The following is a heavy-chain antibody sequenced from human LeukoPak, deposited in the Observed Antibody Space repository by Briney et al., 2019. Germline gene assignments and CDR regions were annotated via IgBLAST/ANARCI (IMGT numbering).Heavy chain of an antibody. J-gene: IGHJ4*02. CDR3: ARDSLWFGELLDY. D-gene: IGHD3-10*01. CDR2: ISSGSSYI. Sequence: GGSLRLSCAASGFTFSSYNMNWVRQAPGKGLEWVSSISSGSSYIYYADSVKGRFTISRDNAKNSLYLQMNSLRAEDTAVYYCARDSLWFGELLDYWGQGTLVTVSS. V-gene: IGHV3-21*01. CDR1: GFTFSSYN.